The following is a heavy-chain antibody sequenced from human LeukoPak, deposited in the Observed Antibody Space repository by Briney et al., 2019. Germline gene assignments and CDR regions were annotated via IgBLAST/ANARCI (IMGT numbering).Heavy chain of an antibody. J-gene: IGHJ4*02. CDR3: ARDYYDSSIVGFIPEYYFDY. V-gene: IGHV3-30*02. Sequence: PGGSLRLSCAASGFTFSSYGMHWVRQAPGKGLEWVAFIRYDGSNKFYADSVKGRFTISRDNSKNTLYLQMNSLRAEDTAVYYCARDYYDSSIVGFIPEYYFDYWGQGTLVTVSS. CDR1: GFTFSSYG. CDR2: IRYDGSNK. D-gene: IGHD3-22*01.